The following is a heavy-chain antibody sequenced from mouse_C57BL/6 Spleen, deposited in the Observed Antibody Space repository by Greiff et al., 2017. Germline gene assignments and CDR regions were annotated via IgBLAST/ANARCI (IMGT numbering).Heavy chain of an antibody. Sequence: EVMLVESGGDLVKPGGSLKLSCAASGFTFSSYGMSWVRQTPDKRLEWVATISSGGSYTYYPDSVKGRFTISRDNAKNTLYLQMSSLKSEDTAMYYCARGEVYDYDDAMDYWGQGTSVTVSS. V-gene: IGHV5-6*01. CDR2: ISSGGSYT. J-gene: IGHJ4*01. CDR1: GFTFSSYG. CDR3: ARGEVYDYDDAMDY. D-gene: IGHD2-4*01.